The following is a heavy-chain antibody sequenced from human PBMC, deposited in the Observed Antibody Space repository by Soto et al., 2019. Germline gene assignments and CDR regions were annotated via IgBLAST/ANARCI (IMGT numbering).Heavy chain of an antibody. CDR1: GFDFSTHA. D-gene: IGHD1-26*01. J-gene: IGHJ5*01. Sequence: PGWSLRLSCSASGFDFSTHAMNWVRHAPGKGLEWVAAISDSGDNSNYAASVRGRFTISRDNSKHTLYLQMNGLRAEDKDVYFCERRQVGDTKGKSWFDSWGQGTLVTVSS. CDR2: ISDSGDNS. V-gene: IGHV3-23*01. CDR3: ERRQVGDTKGKSWFDS.